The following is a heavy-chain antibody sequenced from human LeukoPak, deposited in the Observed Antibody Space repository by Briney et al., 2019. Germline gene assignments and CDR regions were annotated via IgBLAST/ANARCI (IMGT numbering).Heavy chain of an antibody. CDR3: ARDPGGAVAEERFDY. Sequence: GGSLRLSCAASGFTFSSYSMNWVRQAPGKGLEWVSSISSSSSYIYYADSVQGRFTISRDNAKNSLYLQMNSLRAEDTAVYYCARDPGGAVAEERFDYWGQGTLVTVSS. V-gene: IGHV3-21*01. CDR1: GFTFSSYS. J-gene: IGHJ4*02. D-gene: IGHD6-19*01. CDR2: ISSSSSYI.